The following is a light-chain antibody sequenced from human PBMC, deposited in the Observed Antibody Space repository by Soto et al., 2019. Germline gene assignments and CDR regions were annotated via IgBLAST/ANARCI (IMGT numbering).Light chain of an antibody. V-gene: IGLV2-14*03. CDR1: SSDVGGYNS. Sequence: QSVLTQPASVSGSPGQSITISCTGTSSDVGGYNSVSWYQHHPGKAPKLMIYNVSNRPSGVSSRFSGSKSGNTASLTISGLQAEDEADYYCSSYTTSSNYVFATGTKVTVL. CDR3: SSYTTSSNYV. J-gene: IGLJ1*01. CDR2: NVS.